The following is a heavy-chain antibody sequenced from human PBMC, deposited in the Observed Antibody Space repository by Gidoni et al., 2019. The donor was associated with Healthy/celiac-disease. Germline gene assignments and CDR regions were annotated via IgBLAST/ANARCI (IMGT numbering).Heavy chain of an antibody. CDR3: AKVLVPALGGGMDV. CDR1: GFTFSSYA. V-gene: IGHV3-23*04. D-gene: IGHD2-2*01. CDR2: ISGSGGST. J-gene: IGHJ6*02. Sequence: EVQLVESGGGLVQPGGSLSLSCSASGFTFSSYAMSWVRQAPGKGLEWVSAISGSGGSTYYADSVKGRFTISRDNSKNTLYLQMNSLRAEDTAVYYCAKVLVPALGGGMDVWGQGTTVTVSS.